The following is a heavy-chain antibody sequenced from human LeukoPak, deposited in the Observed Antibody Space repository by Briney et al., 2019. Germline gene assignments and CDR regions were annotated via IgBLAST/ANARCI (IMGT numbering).Heavy chain of an antibody. J-gene: IGHJ4*02. CDR3: AKSADVEMATIGYFDY. Sequence: SQTLSLTCAISGDSVSSNSVTWNWIRQSPSRGLEWLVRTYYRSTWYNDYAVSVRGRITVNPDTSKNQFSLHLNSVTPEDTAVYYCAKSADVEMATIGYFDYWGQGTLVTVSS. CDR2: TYYRSTWYN. D-gene: IGHD5-24*01. V-gene: IGHV6-1*01. CDR1: GDSVSSNSVT.